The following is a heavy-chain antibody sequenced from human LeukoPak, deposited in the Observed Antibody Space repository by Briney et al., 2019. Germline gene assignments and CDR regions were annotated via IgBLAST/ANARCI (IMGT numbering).Heavy chain of an antibody. Sequence: PGGSLRLSCAASGFTFSNAWMSWVRQAPGKGLEWVGRIKSITDGGTTDYAAPVKGRFTISRDDSKNTLYLQMNSLKTEDTAVYYCTRTVHSSSWSNYFDYWGQGTLVTVSS. CDR1: GFTFSNAW. CDR3: TRTVHSSSWSNYFDY. V-gene: IGHV3-15*01. D-gene: IGHD6-13*01. J-gene: IGHJ4*02. CDR2: IKSITDGGTT.